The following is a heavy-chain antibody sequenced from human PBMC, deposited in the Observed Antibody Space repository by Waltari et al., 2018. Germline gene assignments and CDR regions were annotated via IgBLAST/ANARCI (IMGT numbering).Heavy chain of an antibody. CDR2: ISAYNGNT. CDR3: ARDFFPLATVDYYGSGSYHY. J-gene: IGHJ4*02. D-gene: IGHD3-10*01. Sequence: QVQLVQSGAEVKKPGASVKVSCKASGYTFTRYGISWVRQAPGQGLEWMGWISAYNGNTNYAQKLQGRVTMTTDTSTSTAYMELRSLRSDDTAVYYCARDFFPLATVDYYGSGSYHYWGQGTLVTVSS. V-gene: IGHV1-18*01. CDR1: GYTFTRYG.